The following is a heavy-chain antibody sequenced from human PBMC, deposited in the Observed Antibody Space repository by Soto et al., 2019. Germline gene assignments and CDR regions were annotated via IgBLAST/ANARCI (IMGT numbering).Heavy chain of an antibody. CDR2: INHSGST. CDR3: ARGPAYSSSWYNFDY. D-gene: IGHD6-13*01. Sequence: NPSETLSLTCAVYGGSFSGYYWSWIRQPPGKGLEWIGEINHSGSTNYNPSLKSRVTISVDTSKNQFSLKLSSVTAADTAVYYCARGPAYSSSWYNFDYWGQGTLVTVSS. CDR1: GGSFSGYY. J-gene: IGHJ4*02. V-gene: IGHV4-34*01.